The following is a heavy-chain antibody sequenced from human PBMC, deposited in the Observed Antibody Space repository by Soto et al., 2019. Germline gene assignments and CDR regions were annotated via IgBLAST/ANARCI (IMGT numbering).Heavy chain of an antibody. CDR2: INWNGGST. CDR3: ARDLASPVLPFDY. CDR1: GITFTGYA. Sequence: GGSLRLSCAASGITFTGYALSWVRQAPGKGLEWVSGINWNGGSTGYADSVKGRFTISRDNAKNSLYLQMNSLRAEDTALYYCARDLASPVLPFDYWGQGTLVTVSS. D-gene: IGHD2-15*01. J-gene: IGHJ4*02. V-gene: IGHV3-20*04.